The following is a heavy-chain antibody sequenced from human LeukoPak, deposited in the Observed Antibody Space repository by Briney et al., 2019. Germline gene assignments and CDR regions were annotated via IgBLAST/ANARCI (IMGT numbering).Heavy chain of an antibody. CDR2: INPNRGGT. D-gene: IGHD6-19*01. CDR3: ARGGVAGTDQCMDV. CDR1: GYTFTGYY. Sequence: ASVKVSCKASGYTFTGYYMHWVRQSPGQGLEWMGWINPNRGGTNDAQKFQGRVTMTRDTSISTAYMELSRLRSDDTAVYYCARGGVAGTDQCMDVWGQGTTVTVSS. V-gene: IGHV1-2*02. J-gene: IGHJ6*02.